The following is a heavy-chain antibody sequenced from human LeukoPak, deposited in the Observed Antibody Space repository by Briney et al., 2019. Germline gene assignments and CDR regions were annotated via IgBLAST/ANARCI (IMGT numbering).Heavy chain of an antibody. CDR2: VYRTGST. J-gene: IGHJ4*02. Sequence: SETLSLTCTVSGSSISSDYYWGWIRQPPGKGLEWIGNVYRTGSTYYYPSLTSRVIISIDTSKNQFSLKLSSVTAADTAVYYCARDLSITMIRGVTFDYWGQGALVTVSS. D-gene: IGHD3-10*01. CDR3: ARDLSITMIRGVTFDY. CDR1: GSSISSDYY. V-gene: IGHV4-38-2*02.